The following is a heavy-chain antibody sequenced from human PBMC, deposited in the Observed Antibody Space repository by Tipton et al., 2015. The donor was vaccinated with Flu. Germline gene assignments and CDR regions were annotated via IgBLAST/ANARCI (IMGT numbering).Heavy chain of an antibody. CDR2: IYYSGST. Sequence: TLSLTCTVSGGSISSSSYYWGWIRQPPGKGLEWIGSIYYSGSTYYNPSLKSRVTISVDTSKNQFSLKLSSVTAADTAVYYCARDVVPAAMFDYWGQGTLVTVSS. CDR1: GGSISSSSYY. D-gene: IGHD2-2*01. J-gene: IGHJ4*02. V-gene: IGHV4-39*07. CDR3: ARDVVPAAMFDY.